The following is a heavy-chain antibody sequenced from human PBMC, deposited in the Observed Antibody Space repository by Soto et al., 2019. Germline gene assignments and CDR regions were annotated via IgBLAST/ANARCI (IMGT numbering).Heavy chain of an antibody. V-gene: IGHV3-53*04. CDR1: GFTVSSNY. J-gene: IGHJ6*04. Sequence: EVQLVESGGGLVQPGGSLRLSCAASGFTVSSNYMSWVRQAPGKGLEWVSVIYSGGSTYYADSVKGRFTISRHNSKKTQYLQMNSPRADDTAVYYCARALWMDVWGKGTTVTVST. CDR3: ARALWMDV. D-gene: IGHD3-16*01. CDR2: IYSGGST.